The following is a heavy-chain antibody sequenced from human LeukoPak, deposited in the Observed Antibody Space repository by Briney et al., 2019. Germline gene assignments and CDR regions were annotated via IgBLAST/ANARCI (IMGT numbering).Heavy chain of an antibody. D-gene: IGHD7-27*01. Sequence: GGSLRLSCTASVFAFNTYGMHWVRQAPGKGLEWVAVIWSDGNNKYYADSVKGRFTISRDNSKNTLYLQMNSLRAEDTAVYYCARALTGEFDYWGQGTLVTVSS. J-gene: IGHJ4*02. CDR2: IWSDGNNK. V-gene: IGHV3-33*01. CDR3: ARALTGEFDY. CDR1: VFAFNTYG.